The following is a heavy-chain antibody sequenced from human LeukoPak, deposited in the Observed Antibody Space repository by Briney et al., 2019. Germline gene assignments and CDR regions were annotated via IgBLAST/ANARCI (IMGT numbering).Heavy chain of an antibody. J-gene: IGHJ4*02. CDR1: GYTFTSYE. V-gene: IGHV1-8*01. CDR3: ARGLGSYDSSELTWPMISF. CDR2: MNPDSGDT. D-gene: IGHD3-22*01. Sequence: ASVTVSCKASGYTFTSYEINWVRQAPGHGLEWMGWMNPDSGDTAYAQKFQGRITMTRSTSITTAYMELSSLRSEDTAVYYCARGLGSYDSSELTWPMISFWGQGTQVTVSS.